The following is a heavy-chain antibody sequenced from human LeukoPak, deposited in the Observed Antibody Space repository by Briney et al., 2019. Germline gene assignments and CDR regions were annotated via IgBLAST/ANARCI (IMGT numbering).Heavy chain of an antibody. CDR3: ARWGDGFDI. J-gene: IGHJ3*02. CDR1: GFTFSRYS. D-gene: IGHD7-27*01. Sequence: GGSLRLSCGASGFTFSRYSMNWVRQAPGKGLEWVSYISTSSSSIYYTDSVKGRFTISRDNAKNSLYLQLNSLRDEDTAVYYCARWGDGFDIWGQGTMSPSLQ. V-gene: IGHV3-48*02. CDR2: ISTSSSSI.